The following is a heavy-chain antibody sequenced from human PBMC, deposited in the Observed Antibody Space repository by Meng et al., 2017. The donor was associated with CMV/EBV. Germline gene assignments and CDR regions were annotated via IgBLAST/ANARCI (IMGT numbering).Heavy chain of an antibody. Sequence: HVPLQRCGAASLQPSSALSLPSACDVGAFSGYYWRWIRQPPWKGLEWIGEINHSGSTNYNPTLKSRVTISVDTYKTQFSLKLSSVTAADTAVYYCARGFPSWRKPAYYFDYWGQGTLVTVSS. D-gene: IGHD2-2*01. V-gene: IGHV4-34*01. J-gene: IGHJ4*02. CDR3: ARGFPSWRKPAYYFDY. CDR2: INHSGST. CDR1: VGAFSGYY.